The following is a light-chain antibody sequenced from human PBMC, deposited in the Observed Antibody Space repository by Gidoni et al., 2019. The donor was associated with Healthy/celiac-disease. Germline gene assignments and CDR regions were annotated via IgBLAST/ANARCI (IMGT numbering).Light chain of an antibody. CDR2: DAS. J-gene: IGKJ1*01. CDR3: QQRSNWPRT. V-gene: IGKV3-11*01. Sequence: EIVLTKSPATLSLSPGERATLSCRASQSVSSYLAWYQQKPGQAPRLLIYDASNRATGIPARFSGSGSRTDFTLTISSLEPEDFAVYYCQQRSNWPRTFGQGTKVEIK. CDR1: QSVSSY.